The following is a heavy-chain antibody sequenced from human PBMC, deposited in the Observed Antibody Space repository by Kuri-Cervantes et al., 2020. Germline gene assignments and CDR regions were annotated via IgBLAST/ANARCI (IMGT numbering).Heavy chain of an antibody. V-gene: IGHV1-46*01. CDR3: ATVAAAGTLFDY. CDR1: GYTFTSYY. CDR2: INPSGGST. Sequence: ASVKVSCKASGYTFTSYYMHWVRQAPGQGLEWMGIINPSGGSTSYAQKFQGRVTMTEDTSTDTAYMELSSLRSEDTAVYYCATVAAAGTLFDYRGQGTLVTVSS. J-gene: IGHJ4*02. D-gene: IGHD6-13*01.